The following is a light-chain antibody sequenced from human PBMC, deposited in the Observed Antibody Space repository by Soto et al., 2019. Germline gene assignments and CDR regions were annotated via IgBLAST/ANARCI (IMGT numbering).Light chain of an antibody. J-gene: IGKJ4*01. CDR1: QRVSSN. V-gene: IGKV3-15*01. Sequence: EIVMTQSPATLSVSPGERATLSCRASQRVSSNLAWYQQKPGQAPRLLIYGASTRATGIPARFSGSGSGTEFTLTISGLQSEDFGVYYCQQYNNWPLTFGGGTKVDTK. CDR3: QQYNNWPLT. CDR2: GAS.